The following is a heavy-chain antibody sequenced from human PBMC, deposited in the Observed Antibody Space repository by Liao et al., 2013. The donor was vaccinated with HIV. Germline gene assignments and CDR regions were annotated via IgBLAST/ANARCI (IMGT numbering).Heavy chain of an antibody. V-gene: IGHV4-61*02. CDR3: ARVRRVKDYYGSGSYYY. CDR1: GGSIGSGRYY. Sequence: QVQLQESGPGLVKPSQTLSLTCTVSGGSIGSGRYYWSWIRQPAGKGLEWIARIYTSGGTNYNPSLKSRVTISLDTSKNQFSLKLSSVTAADTAVYYCARVRRVKDYYGSGSYYYWGQGTLVTVSS. J-gene: IGHJ4*02. D-gene: IGHD3-10*01. CDR2: IYTSGGT.